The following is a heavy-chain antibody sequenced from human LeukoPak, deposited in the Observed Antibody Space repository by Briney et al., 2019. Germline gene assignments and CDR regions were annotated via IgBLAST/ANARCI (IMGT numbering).Heavy chain of an antibody. CDR2: IYYSGST. Sequence: SETLSLTCTVSGGSISSYYWSWIRQPPGKGLEWIGYIYYSGSTNYNPSLKSRVTMSVDTSKNQFSLKLSSVIAADTAVYYCARAFRSTGGRNWFDPWGQGTLVTVSS. CDR3: ARAFRSTGGRNWFDP. D-gene: IGHD3-16*01. J-gene: IGHJ5*02. V-gene: IGHV4-59*01. CDR1: GGSISSYY.